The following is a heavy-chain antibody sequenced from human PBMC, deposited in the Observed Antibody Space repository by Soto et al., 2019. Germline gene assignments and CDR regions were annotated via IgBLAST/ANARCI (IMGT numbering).Heavy chain of an antibody. Sequence: SETLSLTCTVSGGSISSYYWSWIRQPPGKGLEWIGYIYYSGSTYYNPSLKSRVTISVGTSKNQFSLKLSSVTAADTAVYYCARHGQQLGENYYMDVWGKGTTVTVSS. CDR3: ARHGQQLGENYYMDV. CDR1: GGSISSYY. J-gene: IGHJ6*03. V-gene: IGHV4-59*04. CDR2: IYYSGST. D-gene: IGHD6-13*01.